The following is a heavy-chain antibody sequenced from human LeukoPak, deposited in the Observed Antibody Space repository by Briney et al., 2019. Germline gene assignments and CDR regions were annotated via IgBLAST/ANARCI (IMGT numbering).Heavy chain of an antibody. CDR2: ISSSSSYI. D-gene: IGHD3-22*01. J-gene: IGHJ4*02. Sequence: TGGSLRLSCAASGFTFSSYWMHWVRQAPGKGLEWVSSISSSSSYIYYADSVKGRFTISRDNAKNSLYLQMNSLRAEDTAVYYCARLVSDYYDSSGYIDYWGQGTLVTVSS. CDR1: GFTFSSYW. V-gene: IGHV3-21*01. CDR3: ARLVSDYYDSSGYIDY.